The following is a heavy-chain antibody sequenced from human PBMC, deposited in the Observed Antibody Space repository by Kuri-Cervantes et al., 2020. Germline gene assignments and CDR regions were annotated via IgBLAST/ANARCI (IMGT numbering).Heavy chain of an antibody. D-gene: IGHD3-9*01. CDR2: IKQDGSEK. Sequence: GGSLRLSCAASGFTFSRYWMNWVRQAPGKGLEWVANIKQDGSEKYYVDSVKGRFTISRDSAKNSLYLQMNSLRAEDTAVYYRARDFAGVTRYFDCWGQGTLVTVSS. V-gene: IGHV3-7*01. CDR3: ARDFAGVTRYFDC. CDR1: GFTFSRYW. J-gene: IGHJ4*02.